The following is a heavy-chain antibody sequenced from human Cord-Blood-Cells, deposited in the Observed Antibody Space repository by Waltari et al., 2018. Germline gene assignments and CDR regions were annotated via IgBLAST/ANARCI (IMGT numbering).Heavy chain of an antibody. CDR3: ARSGDSGSYDY. Sequence: QVQLQQWGAGLLKPSETLSLTCAVYGGSFSGYSWSWIRQPPGKGLEWIGEINHSGSTNYNPSLKSRVTISVDTSKNQFSLKLSSVTAADTAVYYCARSGDSGSYDYWGQGTLVTVSS. D-gene: IGHD1-26*01. CDR2: INHSGST. J-gene: IGHJ4*02. CDR1: GGSFSGYS. V-gene: IGHV4-34*01.